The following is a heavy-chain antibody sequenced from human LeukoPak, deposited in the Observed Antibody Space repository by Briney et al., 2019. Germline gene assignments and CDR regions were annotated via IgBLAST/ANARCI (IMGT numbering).Heavy chain of an antibody. Sequence: PSETLSLTCAVSGGSISSGGYSWSWIRQPPGKGLEWIGYIYHNGNTYYSPSLKSRVTISVDRSKNQLSLKLSSVTAADTAMYYCASGGYSYGFDYWGQGTLVTVSS. CDR1: GGSISSGGYS. V-gene: IGHV4-30-2*01. D-gene: IGHD5-18*01. CDR3: ASGGYSYGFDY. J-gene: IGHJ4*02. CDR2: IYHNGNT.